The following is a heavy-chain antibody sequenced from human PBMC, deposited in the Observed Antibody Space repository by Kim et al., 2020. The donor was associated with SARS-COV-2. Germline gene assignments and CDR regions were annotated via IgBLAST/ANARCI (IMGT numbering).Heavy chain of an antibody. CDR3: AKGKTGDRRPDFDS. D-gene: IGHD2-21*02. Sequence: GGSLRLSCAASGFTFSNSVMTWVRQAPGKGLEWVSALRGSDGGTYYADSVKGRFFISRDISKNTLYLQLNGLSAEDTVLYYCAKGKTGDRRPDFDSWGQGALVTVSS. V-gene: IGHV3-23*01. J-gene: IGHJ4*02. CDR2: LRGSDGGT. CDR1: GFTFSNSV.